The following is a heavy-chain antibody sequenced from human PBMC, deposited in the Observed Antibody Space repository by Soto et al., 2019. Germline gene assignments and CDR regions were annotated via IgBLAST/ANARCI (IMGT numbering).Heavy chain of an antibody. CDR3: ARASLQNFDWTPYYYYMDV. V-gene: IGHV3-11*01. J-gene: IGHJ6*03. Sequence: QVQLVESGGGLVKPGGSLRLSCAASGFTFSDYYMSWIRQSPGKGLEWVSYISSSGSTIYYADSVKGRFTISRDNAKNSLYLQMNILRAEDTAVFYWARASLQNFDWTPYYYYMDVWGKGTTVTVSS. CDR2: ISSSGSTI. D-gene: IGHD3-9*01. CDR1: GFTFSDYY.